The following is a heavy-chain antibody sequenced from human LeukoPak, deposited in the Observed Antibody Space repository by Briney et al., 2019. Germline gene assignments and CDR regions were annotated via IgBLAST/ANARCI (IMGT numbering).Heavy chain of an antibody. CDR3: ARGGVELDTAMVTTWYYFDY. CDR2: IYYSGST. V-gene: IGHV4-59*01. CDR1: GGSISSYY. Sequence: SETLSLTCTVSGGSISSYYWSWIRQPPGKGLEWIGYIYYSGSTNYNPSLKSRVTISVDTSKNQFSLKLSSVTAADTAVYYCARGGVELDTAMVTTWYYFDYWGQGTLVTVSS. D-gene: IGHD5-18*01. J-gene: IGHJ4*02.